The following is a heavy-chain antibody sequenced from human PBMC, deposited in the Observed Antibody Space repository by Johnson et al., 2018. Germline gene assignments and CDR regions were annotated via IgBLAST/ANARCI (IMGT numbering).Heavy chain of an antibody. CDR1: GFTFSSYG. Sequence: QVQLVESGGGVVQXGRSLRLSCAASGFTFSSYGMHWVRQAPGKGLEWVAVISYDGSNKYYADSVKGRFTTSRDNAKNSLYLQMNSLRAGDTAVYYCGRGGDYYYYYYMDVWGKGTTVTVSS. CDR3: GRGGDYYYYYYMDV. CDR2: ISYDGSNK. J-gene: IGHJ6*03. D-gene: IGHD3-16*01. V-gene: IGHV3-33*05.